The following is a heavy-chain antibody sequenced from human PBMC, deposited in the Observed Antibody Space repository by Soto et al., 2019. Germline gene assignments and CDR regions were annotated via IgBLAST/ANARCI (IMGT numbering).Heavy chain of an antibody. V-gene: IGHV3-73*01. CDR2: IRSKANSYAT. D-gene: IGHD3-9*01. J-gene: IGHJ4*02. CDR1: GFTFSGSS. CDR3: TRRDDFDLVSLFDN. Sequence: LRLSCSASGFTFSGSSMHWVRQASGKGLEWVGRIRSKANSYATAYAASVKGRLTISRDDSKNTAYLQMNSLETEDTAVYYCTRRDDFDLVSLFDNWGQGTLFTVSS.